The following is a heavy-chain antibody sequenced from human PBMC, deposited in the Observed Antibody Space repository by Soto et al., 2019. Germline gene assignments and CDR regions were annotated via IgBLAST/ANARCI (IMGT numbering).Heavy chain of an antibody. V-gene: IGHV3-33*01. CDR2: IWYDGSNK. D-gene: IGHD5-18*01. Sequence: PGGSLRLSCAASGFTFSSYGMHWVRQAPGKGLEWVAVIWYDGSNKYYADSVKGRFTISRDNSKNTLYLQMNSLRAEDTAVYYCARERIQLWLPPFDYWGQGTLVTVSS. CDR3: ARERIQLWLPPFDY. CDR1: GFTFSSYG. J-gene: IGHJ4*02.